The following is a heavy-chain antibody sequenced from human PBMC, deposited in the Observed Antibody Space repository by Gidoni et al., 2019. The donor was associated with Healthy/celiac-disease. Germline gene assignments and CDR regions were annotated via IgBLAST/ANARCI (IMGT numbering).Heavy chain of an antibody. J-gene: IGHJ4*02. CDR3: ARQYYYDSSGYYLDY. Sequence: QLQLQESGPGLVKPSETLSLTCTVSGGAISSRRYYWGWIRQPPGEGLEWIGSIYYSGCTYYNPSLKSRVTISVDTSKNQFSLKLSSVTAADTAVYYCARQYYYDSSGYYLDYWGQGTLVTVSS. D-gene: IGHD3-22*01. CDR2: IYYSGCT. V-gene: IGHV4-39*01. CDR1: GGAISSRRYY.